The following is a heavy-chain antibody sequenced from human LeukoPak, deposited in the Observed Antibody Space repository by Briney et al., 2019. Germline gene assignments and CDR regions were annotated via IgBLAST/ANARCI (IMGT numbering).Heavy chain of an antibody. CDR3: ARVGSYPYDAFDI. CDR1: GGSISNYW. V-gene: IGHV4-59*08. D-gene: IGHD3-22*01. CDR2: IYYSGST. J-gene: IGHJ3*02. Sequence: SETLSLTCTVSGGSISNYWWSWIRQPPGKGLEWIGYIYYSGSTYYNPSLKSRVTISVDTSKNQFSLKLSSVTAADTAVYYCARVGSYPYDAFDIWGQGTMVTVSS.